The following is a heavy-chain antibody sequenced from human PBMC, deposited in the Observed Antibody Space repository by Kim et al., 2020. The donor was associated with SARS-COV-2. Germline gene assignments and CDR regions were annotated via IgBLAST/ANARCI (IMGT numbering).Heavy chain of an antibody. CDR1: GFTFSSYS. Sequence: GGSLRLSCAASGFTFSSYSMNWVRQAPGKGLEWVSYISSSSSTIYYADSVKGRFTISRDNAKNSLYLQMNSLRDEDTAVYYCARDGLYGYDSSGYYYSDLGFDIWGQGTMVTVSS. CDR3: ARDGLYGYDSSGYYYSDLGFDI. D-gene: IGHD3-22*01. CDR2: ISSSSSTI. V-gene: IGHV3-48*02. J-gene: IGHJ3*02.